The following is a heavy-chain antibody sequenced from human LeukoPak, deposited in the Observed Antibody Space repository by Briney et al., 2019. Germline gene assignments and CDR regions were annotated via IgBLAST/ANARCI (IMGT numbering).Heavy chain of an antibody. Sequence: GGSLRLSCAASGFTFSSYAMSWVRQAPGKGLEWVANIKEDGSEKYCVDSVKGRFTISRDNAKKSLYLQMNSLRAEDTAVYYCARWAESNDYWGQGTLVTVSS. CDR3: ARWAESNDY. J-gene: IGHJ4*02. V-gene: IGHV3-7*05. CDR1: GFTFSSYA. CDR2: IKEDGSEK.